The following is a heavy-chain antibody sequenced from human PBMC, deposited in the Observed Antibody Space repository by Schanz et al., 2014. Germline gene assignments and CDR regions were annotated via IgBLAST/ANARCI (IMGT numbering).Heavy chain of an antibody. J-gene: IGHJ6*03. Sequence: VQLEQSGAEVKKPGSSVKVSCKASGGTFSSFGINWVRQAPGQGLEWMGRIIPSLGLAKYEQKFQDKVTITADTSTTTAYMELSGLRSEDTAVYYCAGTYCSSTSCYTGYYYRDVWGKGTTVAVSS. CDR3: AGTYCSSTSCYTGYYYRDV. D-gene: IGHD2-2*02. CDR1: GGTFSSFG. CDR2: IIPSLGLA. V-gene: IGHV1-69*02.